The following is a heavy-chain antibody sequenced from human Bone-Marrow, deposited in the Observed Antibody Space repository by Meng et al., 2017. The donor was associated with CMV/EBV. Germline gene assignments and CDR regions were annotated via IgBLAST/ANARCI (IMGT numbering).Heavy chain of an antibody. D-gene: IGHD4-17*01. CDR1: GGSISSSSYY. J-gene: IGHJ5*02. CDR3: AREPTGFPNWFDP. Sequence: SETLSLTCTVSGGSISSSSYYWGWIRQPPGKGLEWIGSIYYSGSTYYNPSLKSRVTISVDTSKNQFSLKLTSVTAADTAVYYCAREPTGFPNWFDPWGQGTRVTVSS. CDR2: IYYSGST. V-gene: IGHV4-39*07.